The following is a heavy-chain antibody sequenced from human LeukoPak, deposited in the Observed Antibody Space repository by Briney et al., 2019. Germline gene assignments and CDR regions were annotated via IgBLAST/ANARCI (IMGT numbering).Heavy chain of an antibody. Sequence: PSETLSLTCAVSGGSIISGGYSWSWIRQPPGKGLEWIGYIYHSGSTYYNPSLKSRVDRSKNQFSLKLSSVTAADTAVYYCARLYGSGSTNWFDPWGQGTLVTVSS. CDR2: IYHSGST. CDR3: ARLYGSGSTNWFDP. J-gene: IGHJ5*02. V-gene: IGHV4-30-2*01. CDR1: GGSIISGGYS. D-gene: IGHD3-10*01.